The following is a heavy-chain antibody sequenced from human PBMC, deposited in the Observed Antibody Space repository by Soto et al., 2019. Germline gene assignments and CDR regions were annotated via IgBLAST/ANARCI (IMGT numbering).Heavy chain of an antibody. J-gene: IGHJ6*02. CDR2: IYPGDSDT. CDR1: GYSFTSYW. Sequence: GESLKISCKGSGYSFTSYWIGWVRQMPGKGLEWMGIIYPGDSDTRYSPSFQGQVTISADKSISTAYLPWSSLKASDTAMYYCARLDARYCTNGVCYTGRYGMDVWGQGTTVTVSS. D-gene: IGHD2-8*01. V-gene: IGHV5-51*01. CDR3: ARLDARYCTNGVCYTGRYGMDV.